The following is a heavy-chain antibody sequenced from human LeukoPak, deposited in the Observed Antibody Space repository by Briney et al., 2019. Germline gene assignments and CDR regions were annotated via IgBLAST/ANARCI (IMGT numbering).Heavy chain of an antibody. CDR3: AKHTVAGTSYYFDY. D-gene: IGHD6-19*01. CDR1: GLTFSSYA. V-gene: IGHV3-23*01. CDR2: ISGSGGST. Sequence: GGSLRLSCAASGLTFSSYAMSWVRQAPGKGLEWVSAISGSGGSTYYADSVKGRFTISRDNSKNTLYLQMNSLRAEDTAVYYCAKHTVAGTSYYFDYWGQGTLVTVSS. J-gene: IGHJ4*02.